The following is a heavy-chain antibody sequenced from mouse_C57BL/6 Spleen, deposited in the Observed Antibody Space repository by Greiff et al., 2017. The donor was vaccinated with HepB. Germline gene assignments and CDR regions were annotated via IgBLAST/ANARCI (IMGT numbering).Heavy chain of an antibody. CDR3: SITTVGYARDY. Sequence: VQLQQSGAELVRPGASVKLSCTASGFNIKDDYMHWVKQRPEQGLEWIGWIDPENGDTEYASKFQGKATITADTSSNTAYLQLSSLTSEDTAVYYCSITTVGYARDYWGQGTSVTVSS. V-gene: IGHV14-4*01. CDR1: GFNIKDDY. D-gene: IGHD1-1*01. J-gene: IGHJ4*01. CDR2: IDPENGDT.